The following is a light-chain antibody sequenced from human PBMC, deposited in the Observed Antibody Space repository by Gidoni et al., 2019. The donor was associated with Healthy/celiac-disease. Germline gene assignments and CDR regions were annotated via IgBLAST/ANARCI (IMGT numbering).Light chain of an antibody. Sequence: EILLTPSPATLSLSPGERDTLSCRASQSVSSYLDWYQQKPGKAPRLLIYDASNMASGIPPRFSGSGSGTDFTLTISSLQPEDFAVYYCQQRSNRLWTFGQGTKLEIK. CDR3: QQRSNRLWT. V-gene: IGKV3-11*01. CDR1: QSVSSY. CDR2: DAS. J-gene: IGKJ1*01.